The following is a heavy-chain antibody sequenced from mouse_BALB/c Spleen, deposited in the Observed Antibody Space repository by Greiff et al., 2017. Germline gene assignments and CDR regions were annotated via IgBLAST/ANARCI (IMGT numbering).Heavy chain of an antibody. CDR2: ISSGGSYT. J-gene: IGHJ4*01. D-gene: IGHD2-1*01. Sequence: EVQGVESGGGLVKPGGSLKLSCAASGFTFSSYAMSWVRQTPEKRLEWVATISSGGSYTYYPESVKGRFTISRDNAKNTLYLQRSSLRSEDTAMFYCARKEDGNYDMDYWGQGTSVTVSS. CDR1: GFTFSSYA. CDR3: ARKEDGNYDMDY. V-gene: IGHV5-9-3*01.